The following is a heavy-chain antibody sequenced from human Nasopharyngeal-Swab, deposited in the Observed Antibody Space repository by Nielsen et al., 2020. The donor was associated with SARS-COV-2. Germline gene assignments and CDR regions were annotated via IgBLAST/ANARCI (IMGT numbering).Heavy chain of an antibody. CDR1: GFTYNNYA. V-gene: IGHV3-7*01. CDR3: AGESGPNGFDI. Sequence: GESLKISCTASGFTYNNYAMSWVRQAPGKGLEWVANINGDGSARYYVDSVRGRFTVSRDNPKNSLYLQMNNLRVEDTALYYCAGESGPNGFDIWGQGAMITVSS. J-gene: IGHJ3*02. D-gene: IGHD2-15*01. CDR2: INGDGSAR.